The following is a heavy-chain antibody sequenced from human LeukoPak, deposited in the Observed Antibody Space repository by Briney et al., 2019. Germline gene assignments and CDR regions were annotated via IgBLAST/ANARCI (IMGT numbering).Heavy chain of an antibody. V-gene: IGHV3-21*04. Sequence: PGGSLRLSCAASGFTFSTYTMNWVRQAPGKGLQWVSSISTRSSYLYYADSVKGRFTISRDDAKNSLYLQLNSLRAEDMALYYCAKQLLYGGGFDYWGQGTLVTVSS. D-gene: IGHD2-2*02. CDR2: ISTRSSYL. J-gene: IGHJ4*02. CDR1: GFTFSTYT. CDR3: AKQLLYGGGFDY.